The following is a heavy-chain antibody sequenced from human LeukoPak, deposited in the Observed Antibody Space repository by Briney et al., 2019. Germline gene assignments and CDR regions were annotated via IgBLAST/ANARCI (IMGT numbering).Heavy chain of an antibody. CDR1: GFTFSNYA. Sequence: GGSLRLSCAASGFTFSNYAISWVRQAPGKGLDWVSAISASGGETWYADSVKGRFTISRDNSKNTLYLQMNSLRAEDTALYYCASARGSNYGSLGDWGQGTLVTVSS. CDR3: ASARGSNYGSLGD. V-gene: IGHV3-23*01. CDR2: ISASGGET. J-gene: IGHJ4*02. D-gene: IGHD5-18*01.